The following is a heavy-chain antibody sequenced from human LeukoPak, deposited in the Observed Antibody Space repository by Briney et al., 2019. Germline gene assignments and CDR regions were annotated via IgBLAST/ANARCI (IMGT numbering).Heavy chain of an antibody. J-gene: IGHJ4*02. CDR1: GYTFTVYY. V-gene: IGHV1-2*02. CDR2: INPNSGGT. CDR3: ARDGYSSSWSEIPFDY. D-gene: IGHD6-13*01. Sequence: GASVKVSCKASGYTFTVYYMHWVRQAPGQGLEWMGWINPNSGGTNYAQKFQGRVTMTRDTSISTAYMELSRLRSDDTAVYYCARDGYSSSWSEIPFDYWGQGTLVTVSS.